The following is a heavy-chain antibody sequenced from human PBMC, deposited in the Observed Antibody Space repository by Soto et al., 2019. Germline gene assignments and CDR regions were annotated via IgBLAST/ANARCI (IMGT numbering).Heavy chain of an antibody. V-gene: IGHV4-4*03. CDR1: GGSISSSNW. CDR2: IYHSGST. Sequence: LETLSLTCAVSGGSISSSNWWSWVRQPPGKGLEWIGEIYHSGSTNYNPPLKSRVTISVDKSKNQFSLKLSSVTAADTAVYYCARVGGDYRGYGGRGYWGQGTLVAL. J-gene: IGHJ4*02. CDR3: ARVGGDYRGYGGRGY. D-gene: IGHD5-12*01.